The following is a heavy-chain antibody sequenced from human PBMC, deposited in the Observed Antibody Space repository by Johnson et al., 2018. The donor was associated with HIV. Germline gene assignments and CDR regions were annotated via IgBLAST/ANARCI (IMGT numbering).Heavy chain of an antibody. Sequence: QEKLVESGGGVVQPGRSLRLSCAASGFTFSSYGMHWVRQAPGKGLEWVAVISYDGSNKYYADSVKGRFTISRDNSKNTLYLQMNSLRAEDTAVYYCARVSSSSSFDAFDIWGQGKMVTVSS. CDR2: ISYDGSNK. J-gene: IGHJ3*02. CDR3: ARVSSSSSFDAFDI. V-gene: IGHV3-30*03. CDR1: GFTFSSYG. D-gene: IGHD6-6*01.